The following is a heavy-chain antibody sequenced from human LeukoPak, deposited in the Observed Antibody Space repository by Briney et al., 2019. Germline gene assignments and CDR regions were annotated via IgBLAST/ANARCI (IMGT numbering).Heavy chain of an antibody. CDR3: ARESAEYYDFWSGSKLHFDY. Sequence: GGSLRLSCAASGFTFSSYSMNWVRQAPGKGLEWVSSISSSSSYIYYADSVKGRFTISRDNAKNSLYLQMNSLRAEDTAVYYCARESAEYYDFWSGSKLHFDYWGQGTLVTVSS. J-gene: IGHJ4*02. CDR2: ISSSSSYI. CDR1: GFTFSSYS. D-gene: IGHD3-3*01. V-gene: IGHV3-21*01.